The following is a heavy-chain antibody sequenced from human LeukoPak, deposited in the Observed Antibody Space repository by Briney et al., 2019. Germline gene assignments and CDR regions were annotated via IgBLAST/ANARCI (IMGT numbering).Heavy chain of an antibody. Sequence: PGGSLRLSCAASGFTFSNFEMNWVRQAPGKGLEWLSYIGSSSSIIYYAGSVRGRFTISRDNAQNSLYLQMNSLRAEDTAVYYCARDNFLQAHTGYFDYWGQGTLVTVSS. V-gene: IGHV3-48*03. CDR2: IGSSSSII. J-gene: IGHJ4*02. D-gene: IGHD2/OR15-2a*01. CDR3: ARDNFLQAHTGYFDY. CDR1: GFTFSNFE.